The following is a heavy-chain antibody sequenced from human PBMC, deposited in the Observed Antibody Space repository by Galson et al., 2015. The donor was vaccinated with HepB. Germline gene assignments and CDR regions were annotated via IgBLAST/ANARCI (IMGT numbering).Heavy chain of an antibody. D-gene: IGHD2-2*01. CDR1: GFTFSSYA. CDR2: ISGSGGST. CDR3: AKKKVPGGYCSSTSCILYGMDV. Sequence: SLRLSCAASGFTFSSYAMSWVRQAPGKGLEWVSAISGSGGSTYYADSVKGRFTISRDNSKNTLYLQMNSLRAEDTAVYYCAKKKVPGGYCSSTSCILYGMDVWGQGTTVTVSS. V-gene: IGHV3-23*01. J-gene: IGHJ6*02.